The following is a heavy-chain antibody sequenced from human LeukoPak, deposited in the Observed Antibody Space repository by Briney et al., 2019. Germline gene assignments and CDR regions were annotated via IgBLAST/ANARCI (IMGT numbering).Heavy chain of an antibody. J-gene: IGHJ4*02. D-gene: IGHD1-26*01. CDR2: ISDCGGNT. CDR1: GFTLSSYA. CDR3: AKLYGGTYAY. Sequence: PGGSLRLSCAASGFTLSSYAMTWVRQAPGKGLEWVSSISDCGGNTFYADSVKGRFSISRDISKNTLFLQINGLRAEDSAIYYCAKLYGGTYAYWGRGTLSPSPQ. V-gene: IGHV3-23*01.